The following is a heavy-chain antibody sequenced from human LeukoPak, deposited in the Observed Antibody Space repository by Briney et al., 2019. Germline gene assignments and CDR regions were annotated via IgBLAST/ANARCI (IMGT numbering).Heavy chain of an antibody. J-gene: IGHJ6*04. CDR2: IYSGGST. CDR1: GFTVSSNY. CDR3: ARDSRLLWFGEFIPPSMGV. D-gene: IGHD3-10*01. V-gene: IGHV3-53*01. Sequence: GGSLRLSCAASGFTVSSNYMSWVRQAPGKGLEWVSVIYSGGSTYYADSVKGRFTTSTDNSKNTLYLQMHSLRAEDTAVYYCARDSRLLWFGEFIPPSMGVWGNGATVTVSS.